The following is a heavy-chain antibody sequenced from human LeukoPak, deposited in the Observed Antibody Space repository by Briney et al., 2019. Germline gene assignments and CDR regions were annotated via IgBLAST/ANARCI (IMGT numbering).Heavy chain of an antibody. J-gene: IGHJ3*02. CDR1: DDSFSSHY. CDR3: ARDLVTVTKGFDI. Sequence: SETLSLTCAVSDDSFSSHYWTWIRQPPGKGLEWIGYISYIGSTNYNPSLKSRVSISIDTSKNQFSLKLSSVTAADTAVYYCARDLVTVTKGFDIWGQGTMVSVSS. CDR2: ISYIGST. D-gene: IGHD4-17*01. V-gene: IGHV4-59*11.